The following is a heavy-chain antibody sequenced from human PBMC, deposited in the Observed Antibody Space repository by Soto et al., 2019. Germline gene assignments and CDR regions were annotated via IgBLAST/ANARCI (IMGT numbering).Heavy chain of an antibody. V-gene: IGHV4-59*01. CDR3: ARDPGYYDYGMDV. J-gene: IGHJ6*02. CDR1: GGSISSYY. Sequence: QVQLQESGPELVKPSETLSLTCTVSGGSISSYYWSWIRQPPGKGLEWIGYIYYSGSTNYNPSLKSRLTISVDTSKNQFSLKLSSVTAADTAVYYCARDPGYYDYGMDVWGQGTTVTVSS. CDR2: IYYSGST.